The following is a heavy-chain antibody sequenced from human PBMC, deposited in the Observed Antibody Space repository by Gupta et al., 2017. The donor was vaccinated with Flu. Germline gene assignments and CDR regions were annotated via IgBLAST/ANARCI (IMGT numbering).Heavy chain of an antibody. V-gene: IGHV1-69*01. CDR1: GGTFNPYA. CDR3: ARGTKYYDSSPLDY. CDR2: IIAIFGTA. D-gene: IGHD3-22*01. Sequence: VQLVPSGAEVKKPGSSVKVTCKASGGTFNPYAITWVRQAPGQGLEWMGGIIAIFGTANYAQKFQGRVTITADESTSTAYMELSSLRSEDTAVYYCARGTKYYDSSPLDYWGQGTRVTVSS. J-gene: IGHJ4*02.